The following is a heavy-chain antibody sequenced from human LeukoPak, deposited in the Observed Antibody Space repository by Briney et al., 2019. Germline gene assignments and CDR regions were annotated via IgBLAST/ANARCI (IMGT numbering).Heavy chain of an antibody. D-gene: IGHD3-22*01. Sequence: GASVKVSCKASGYTFTSYYMHWVRQAPGQGLEWMGIINPSGGSTSYAQNFQGRVTMTRDTSTSTVYMELSRLRSEDTAVYYCAMVVVITPFVVYWGQGTLVTVSS. CDR1: GYTFTSYY. V-gene: IGHV1-46*03. CDR3: AMVVVITPFVVY. CDR2: INPSGGST. J-gene: IGHJ4*02.